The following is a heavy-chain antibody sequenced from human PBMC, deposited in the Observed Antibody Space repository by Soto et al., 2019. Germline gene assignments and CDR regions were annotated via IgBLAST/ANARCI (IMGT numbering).Heavy chain of an antibody. V-gene: IGHV3-66*01. D-gene: IGHD2-21*02. CDR3: AKDSGLSVVVTAILK. CDR1: GFTVSSNY. J-gene: IGHJ4*02. Sequence: GGSLRLSCAASGFTVSSNYMSWVRQAPGKGLEWVSVIYSGGSTYYADSVKGRFTISRDNSKNTLYLQMNSLRAEDTAVYYCAKDSGLSVVVTAILKWGQGTLVTVSS. CDR2: IYSGGST.